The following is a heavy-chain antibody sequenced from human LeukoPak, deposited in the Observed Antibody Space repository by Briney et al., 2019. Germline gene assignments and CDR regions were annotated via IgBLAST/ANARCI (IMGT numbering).Heavy chain of an antibody. Sequence: SVKVSCKASGGTFSSYAISWMRQAPGQGLEWMGRIIPIFGIANYAQKFQGRVTITADKSTSTAYMELSSLRSEDTAVYYCASRYCSSTSCYTNYYYYYGMDVWGQGTTVTVSS. D-gene: IGHD2-2*02. J-gene: IGHJ6*02. CDR3: ASRYCSSTSCYTNYYYYYGMDV. CDR1: GGTFSSYA. CDR2: IIPIFGIA. V-gene: IGHV1-69*04.